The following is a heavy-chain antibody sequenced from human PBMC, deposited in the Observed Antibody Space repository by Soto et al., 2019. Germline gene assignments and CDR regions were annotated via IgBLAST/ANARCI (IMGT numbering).Heavy chain of an antibody. D-gene: IGHD4-17*01. J-gene: IGHJ4*02. Sequence: GGSLRLSCAASGFTFTNYGLSWVRQAPGKGLDWVATVSGDASNTHYADSVKGRFTISRDNSKSILFLQMKSLRVEDTAIYYCARDVRAYGEMFVYWGQGTKLTV. CDR3: ARDVRAYGEMFVY. CDR1: GFTFTNYG. V-gene: IGHV3-23*01. CDR2: VSGDASNT.